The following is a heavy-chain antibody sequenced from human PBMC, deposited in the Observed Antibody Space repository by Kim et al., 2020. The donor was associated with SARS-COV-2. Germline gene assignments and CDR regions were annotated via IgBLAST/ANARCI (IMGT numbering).Heavy chain of an antibody. V-gene: IGHV3-48*02. CDR2: ISSSSSTI. J-gene: IGHJ4*02. CDR3: VRSARDSSSLRTYYFDY. CDR1: GFTFSSYS. Sequence: GGSLRLSCAASGFTFSSYSMNWVRQAPGKGLEWVSYISSSSSTIYYADSVKGRFTISRDNAKNSLYLQMNSLRDEDTAVYYCVRSARDSSSLRTYYFDYWGQGTLVTVSS. D-gene: IGHD6-13*01.